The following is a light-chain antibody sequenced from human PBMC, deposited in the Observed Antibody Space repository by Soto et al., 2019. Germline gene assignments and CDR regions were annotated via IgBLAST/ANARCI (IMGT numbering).Light chain of an antibody. CDR2: DAI. Sequence: EIVLTQSPGTLSLSPGERATLSCRASQSVARNLLAWFQQRPGQPPRLLIYDAIVRATGITDRFSGSVSATDFTLTINRLEPEDFAVYYCHQYASSPLTFGQGTKLEIK. CDR1: QSVARNL. J-gene: IGKJ2*01. V-gene: IGKV3-20*01. CDR3: HQYASSPLT.